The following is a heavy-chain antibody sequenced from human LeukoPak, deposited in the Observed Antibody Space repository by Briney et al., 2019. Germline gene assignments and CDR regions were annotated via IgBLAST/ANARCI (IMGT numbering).Heavy chain of an antibody. D-gene: IGHD2-21*01. Sequence: GASVKVSCKASEYTFTKYYMHWVRQAPGQGLEWLGISNSNAGSATYAQKFQGRVTMTRDTSTSTVYMELSSLRSEDTAVYYCARDLWYRTYYYYYGMDVWGQGTTVTVSS. J-gene: IGHJ6*02. CDR3: ARDLWYRTYYYYYGMDV. CDR2: SNSNAGSA. V-gene: IGHV1-46*01. CDR1: EYTFTKYY.